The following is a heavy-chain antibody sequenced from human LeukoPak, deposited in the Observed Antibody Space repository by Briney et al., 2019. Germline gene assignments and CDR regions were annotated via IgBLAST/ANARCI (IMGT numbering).Heavy chain of an antibody. CDR3: ARGGLYCSGGSCYLDY. J-gene: IGHJ4*02. Sequence: GASVKVSCKVSGYTFTSYDINWVRQATGQGLEWMGWMNPNSGNTGYAQKFQGRVTITRNTSISTAYMELSSLRSEDTAVYYCARGGLYCSGGSCYLDYWGQGTLVTVSS. D-gene: IGHD2-15*01. CDR2: MNPNSGNT. CDR1: GYTFTSYD. V-gene: IGHV1-8*03.